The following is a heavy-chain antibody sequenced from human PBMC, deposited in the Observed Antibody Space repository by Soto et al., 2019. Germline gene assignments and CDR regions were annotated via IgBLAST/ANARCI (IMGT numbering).Heavy chain of an antibody. CDR2: INHSGST. V-gene: IGHV4-34*01. Sequence: QVQLQQWGAGLLKPSETLSLTCAVYGGSFSGYYWSWIRQPPGKGLEWIGEINHSGSTNYNPSLKRRVTISVDTSKNQFSLKLSSVTAADTAVYYCASTCSSTSCYVDGMDVWGQGTTVTVSS. J-gene: IGHJ6*02. CDR1: GGSFSGYY. CDR3: ASTCSSTSCYVDGMDV. D-gene: IGHD2-2*01.